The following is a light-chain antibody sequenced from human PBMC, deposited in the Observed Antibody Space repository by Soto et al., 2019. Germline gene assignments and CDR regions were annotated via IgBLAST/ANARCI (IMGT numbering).Light chain of an antibody. CDR1: SSNIGSNY. Sequence: QSVLTQPPSASGTPGQRVTISCSGSSSNIGSNYVYWYQQLPGTAPKLLIYRNNQRPSGVPDRFSGSKSGTSASLAISGLRSEDEADYYCAAWDDSLRSAVFGGGTQLPSS. V-gene: IGLV1-47*01. CDR2: RNN. J-gene: IGLJ7*01. CDR3: AAWDDSLRSAV.